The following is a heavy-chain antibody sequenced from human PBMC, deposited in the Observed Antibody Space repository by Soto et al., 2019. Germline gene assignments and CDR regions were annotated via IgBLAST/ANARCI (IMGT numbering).Heavy chain of an antibody. CDR3: AREDSIIIPAVSDY. J-gene: IGHJ4*02. V-gene: IGHV3-21*01. CDR2: ISKSDYT. D-gene: IGHD2-2*01. CDR1: GFAFNNYG. Sequence: GGSLRLSCTVSGFAFNNYGINWVRQAPGKGLEWVSSISKSDYTYYSDSVKGRFAISRDNAKSSVSLQMNTLRVEDTAVYYCAREDSIIIPAVSDYWGQGTLVTVSS.